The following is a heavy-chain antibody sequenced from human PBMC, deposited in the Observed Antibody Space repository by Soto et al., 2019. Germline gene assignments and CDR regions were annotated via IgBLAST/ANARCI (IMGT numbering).Heavy chain of an antibody. CDR3: ARGFVYGSGSLRPGPSDGFDI. V-gene: IGHV3-13*01. D-gene: IGHD3-10*01. CDR2: IGTTGDT. Sequence: LRLSCAAAGCTFGTYEMHLVRQVTLKGLEWVSGIGTTGDTYYSGSVKGRFTISREDARNSLYLQMKSLRAGDTAIYYCARGFVYGSGSLRPGPSDGFDIWGQGTMVTVSS. J-gene: IGHJ3*02. CDR1: GCTFGTYE.